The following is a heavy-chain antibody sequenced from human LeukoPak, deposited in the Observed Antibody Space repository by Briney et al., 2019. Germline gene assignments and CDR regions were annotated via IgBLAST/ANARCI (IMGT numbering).Heavy chain of an antibody. CDR1: GGSISSYY. CDR2: IYTSGSN. V-gene: IGHV4-4*09. CDR3: ARLWFGAYYYYMDV. D-gene: IGHD5-18*01. J-gene: IGHJ6*03. Sequence: PSETLTLTCTVSGGSISSYYWSWIRQPPGKGLEWIGYIYTSGSNNYNPSLKSRVTISVDTSKNQFSLKLSSVTAADTAVYYCARLWFGAYYYYMDVWGKGTTVTVSS.